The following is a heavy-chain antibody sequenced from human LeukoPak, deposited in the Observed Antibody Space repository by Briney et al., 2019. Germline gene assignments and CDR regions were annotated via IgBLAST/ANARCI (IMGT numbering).Heavy chain of an antibody. CDR3: AREREYYDYVWGSDAFDI. V-gene: IGHV3-74*01. Sequence: GGSLRLSCAASGFTFSSYWMHWVRQAPGKGLVWVSRINSDGSSTSYADSVKGRFTISRDNAKNTLYLQMNSLRAEDTAVYYCAREREYYDYVWGSDAFDIWGQGTMVTVSS. J-gene: IGHJ3*02. D-gene: IGHD3-16*01. CDR1: GFTFSSYW. CDR2: INSDGSST.